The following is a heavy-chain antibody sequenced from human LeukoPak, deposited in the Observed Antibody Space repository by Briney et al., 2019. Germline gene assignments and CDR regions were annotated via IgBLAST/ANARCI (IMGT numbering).Heavy chain of an antibody. CDR3: ARDRIGWNYHWFDP. D-gene: IGHD1-7*01. CDR1: GFTFSHYW. CDR2: INSDGSST. V-gene: IGHV3-74*01. Sequence: GGSLRLSCAASGFTFSHYWMHWIRQAPEKGLMWVSRINSDGSSTSYADSVKGRFTISRDNAKNTLYLQLNSLRAEDTAVYYCARDRIGWNYHWFDPWGQGTLVTVSS. J-gene: IGHJ5*02.